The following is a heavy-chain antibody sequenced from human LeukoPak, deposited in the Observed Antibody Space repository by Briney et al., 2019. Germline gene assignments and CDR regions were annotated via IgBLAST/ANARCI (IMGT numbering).Heavy chain of an antibody. CDR2: LSCSGGST. D-gene: IGHD2-2*01. CDR3: AKAGRHCSSTSCPDY. V-gene: IGHV3-23*01. CDR1: RFTFSSYA. J-gene: IGHJ4*02. Sequence: AGSLRLTCAASRFTFSSYAFSGVRQAPGRGLEGVSALSCSGGSTYYADSVKGRFTISRDNSKNTLYLQMNSLRAEDTAVYYWAKAGRHCSSTSCPDYWGQGTLVTVSS.